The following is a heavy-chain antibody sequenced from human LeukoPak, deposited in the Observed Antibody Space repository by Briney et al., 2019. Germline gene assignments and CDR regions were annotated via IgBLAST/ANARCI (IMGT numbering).Heavy chain of an antibody. Sequence: TPSETLSLTCTVSGGSISSYYWSWIRQPAGKGLEWIGRIYTSGSTNYNPSLKSRVTMSVDTSKNQFSLKLSSVTAADTAVYYCARDFQAVYYDSSGYYDAFDIWGQGTMVTVSS. J-gene: IGHJ3*02. V-gene: IGHV4-4*07. CDR3: ARDFQAVYYDSSGYYDAFDI. D-gene: IGHD3-22*01. CDR1: GGSISSYY. CDR2: IYTSGST.